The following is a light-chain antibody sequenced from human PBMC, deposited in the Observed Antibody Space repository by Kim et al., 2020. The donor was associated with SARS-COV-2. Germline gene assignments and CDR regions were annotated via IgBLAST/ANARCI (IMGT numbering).Light chain of an antibody. CDR3: GAWDSSLSAWV. J-gene: IGLJ3*02. CDR2: DNN. CDR1: SYNIGDSY. V-gene: IGLV1-51*01. Sequence: GQKVTISCSGSSYNIGDSYVTWYQHLPGTAPKVQIYDNNKRASGIPDHFSGSKSGTSATLGIIGLQTGDEADYYCGAWDSSLSAWVFGGGTQLAVL.